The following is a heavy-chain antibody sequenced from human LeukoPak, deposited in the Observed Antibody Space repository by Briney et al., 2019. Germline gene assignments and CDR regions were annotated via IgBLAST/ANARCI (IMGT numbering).Heavy chain of an antibody. D-gene: IGHD6-6*01. CDR1: GFTFSTFS. J-gene: IGHJ5*02. CDR2: ISAVGSV. CDR3: ARDKYWFDP. V-gene: IGHV3-48*01. Sequence: PGGSLRLSCAASGFTFSTFSMNWVRQSPGKGLEWVSSISAVGSVYYADSVEGRFTVSRDNGKSSLYLQINSLRVEDTAVYYCARDKYWFDPWGQGTLVTVSS.